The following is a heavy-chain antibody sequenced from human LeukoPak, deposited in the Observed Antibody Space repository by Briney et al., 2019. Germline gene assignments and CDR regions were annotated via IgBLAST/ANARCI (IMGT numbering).Heavy chain of an antibody. CDR2: ITSTSDTI. V-gene: IGHV3-48*01. CDR3: AKGPYYYVSAGGHYFDY. CDR1: GFTFSDYS. J-gene: IGHJ4*02. D-gene: IGHD3-10*02. Sequence: GGSLRLSCEASGFTFSDYSMNWVRQAPGEGLEWLSYITSTSDTIYYADSVKGRFTSSRDNAKNSVYLQMNSLRAEDTAIYYCAKGPYYYVSAGGHYFDYWGQGTLVTVSS.